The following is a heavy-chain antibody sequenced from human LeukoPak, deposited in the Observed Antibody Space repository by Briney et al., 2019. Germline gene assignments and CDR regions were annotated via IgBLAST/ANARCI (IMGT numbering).Heavy chain of an antibody. D-gene: IGHD1-14*01. CDR3: AREGSRFTTNWFDP. V-gene: IGHV1-18*01. Sequence: ASVKVSCKASGYTFTSYGISWVRQAPGQGLEWMGWISAYNGNTNYAQKFQGRVTITADESTSTAYMELSSLRSEDTAVYYCAREGSRFTTNWFDPWGQGTLVTVSS. CDR2: ISAYNGNT. J-gene: IGHJ5*02. CDR1: GYTFTSYG.